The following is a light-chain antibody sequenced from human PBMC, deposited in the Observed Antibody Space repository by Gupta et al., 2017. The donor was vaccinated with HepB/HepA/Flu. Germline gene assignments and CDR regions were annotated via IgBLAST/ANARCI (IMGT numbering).Light chain of an antibody. CDR2: VGTGGIVG. V-gene: IGLV9-49*01. J-gene: IGLJ2*01. CDR3: GADHGSGSKP. Sequence: QPVLTQPPSASASLGASVTLTCTLSSGYSNYKVDCDQQRPGKGPRFVMRVGTGGIVGSKGDGIPDRFSVLGSGRNRYLTIKNNQEEDESDYQCGADHGSGSKPFGGGTKLTVL. CDR1: SGYSNYK.